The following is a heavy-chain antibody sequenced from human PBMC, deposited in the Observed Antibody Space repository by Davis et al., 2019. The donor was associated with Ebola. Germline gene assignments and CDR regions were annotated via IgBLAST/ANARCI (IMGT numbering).Heavy chain of an antibody. V-gene: IGHV1-46*01. Sequence: AASVKVSCKASGYTFSSFYMHWVRQAPGQGLERMGIINPSGGSTDYAQKFQGRVTMTRDTFTSTVYMQLSSLRSEDTAVYYCAGGHRRSSWYDGYFDLWGRGTLVTVSS. CDR2: INPSGGST. CDR1: GYTFSSFY. J-gene: IGHJ2*01. D-gene: IGHD6-13*01. CDR3: AGGHRRSSWYDGYFDL.